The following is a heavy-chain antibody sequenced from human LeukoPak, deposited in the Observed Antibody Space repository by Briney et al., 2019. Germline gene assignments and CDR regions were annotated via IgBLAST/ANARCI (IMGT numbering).Heavy chain of an antibody. J-gene: IGHJ6*03. CDR3: ARVEYSSSSRGYYYYYMDV. Sequence: GGSLRLSCAASGFTVSSNYMSWVRQAPGKGLEWVSAIYSGGSTYYADSVKGRFTISRDNSKNTLYLQMNSLRAEDTAVYYCARVEYSSSSRGYYYYYMDVWGKGTTVTVSS. CDR1: GFTVSSNY. D-gene: IGHD6-6*01. V-gene: IGHV3-53*01. CDR2: IYSGGST.